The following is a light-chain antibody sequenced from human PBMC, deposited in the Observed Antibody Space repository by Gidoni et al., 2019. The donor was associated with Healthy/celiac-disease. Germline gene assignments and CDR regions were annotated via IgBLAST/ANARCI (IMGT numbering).Light chain of an antibody. CDR1: QSVSSN. V-gene: IGKV3-15*01. Sequence: EIVMTQSPATLSVSPGERATLSCRASQSVSSNLAWYQQKPGQAPRLLIYGASTRATGIPARFRGRGAGTEFTLTISRLQSEDFAVYYCQQYNNWPPYTFGQGTKLEIK. CDR2: GAS. J-gene: IGKJ2*01. CDR3: QQYNNWPPYT.